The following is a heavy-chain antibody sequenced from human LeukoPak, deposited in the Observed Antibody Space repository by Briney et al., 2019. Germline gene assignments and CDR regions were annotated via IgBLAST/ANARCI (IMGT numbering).Heavy chain of an antibody. CDR2: INLSGST. Sequence: MASETLSLTCAVFGGSFSDYYWSWIRQPPGKGLEWIGEINLSGSTNYNPSLKNRVTIPVDTSKNQFSLKLSSVTAADTAVYYCARVYYYDSSGRTDYWGQGTLVTVSS. CDR1: GGSFSDYY. CDR3: ARVYYYDSSGRTDY. V-gene: IGHV4-34*01. J-gene: IGHJ4*02. D-gene: IGHD3-22*01.